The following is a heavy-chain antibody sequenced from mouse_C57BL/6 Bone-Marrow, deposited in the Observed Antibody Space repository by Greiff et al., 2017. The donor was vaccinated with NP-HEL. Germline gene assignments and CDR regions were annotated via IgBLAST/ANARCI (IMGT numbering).Heavy chain of an antibody. CDR3: ARCHYGRWGYFDV. J-gene: IGHJ1*03. V-gene: IGHV1-59*01. CDR1: GYTFTSYW. D-gene: IGHD1-1*01. CDR2: IDPSDSYT. Sequence: QVQLQQPGAELVRPGTSVKLSCKASGYTFTSYWMHWVKQRPGQGLEWIGVIDPSDSYTNYNQKFKGKATLTVDTSSSTAYMQLSSLTSEDSAVYYCARCHYGRWGYFDVWGTGTTVTVSS.